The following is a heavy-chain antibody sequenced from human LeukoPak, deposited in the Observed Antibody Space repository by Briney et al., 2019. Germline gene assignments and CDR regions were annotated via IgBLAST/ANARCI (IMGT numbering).Heavy chain of an antibody. CDR3: AKRSNYDILTGYSSYYYYMDV. V-gene: IGHV3-30*02. J-gene: IGHJ6*03. D-gene: IGHD3-9*01. CDR1: GFTFSSYG. CDR2: IRYDGSNK. Sequence: PGGSLRLSCAASGFTFSSYGMHWVRQAPGTGLEWVSFIRYDGSNKYYADSVKGRFTISRDNSKNTLYLQMNSLRAEDTAVYYCAKRSNYDILTGYSSYYYYMDVWGKGTTVTVSS.